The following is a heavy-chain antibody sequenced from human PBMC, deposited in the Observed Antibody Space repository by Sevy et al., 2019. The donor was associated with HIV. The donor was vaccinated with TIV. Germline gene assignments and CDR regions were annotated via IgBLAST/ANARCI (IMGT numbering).Heavy chain of an antibody. J-gene: IGHJ4*02. D-gene: IGHD6-13*01. V-gene: IGHV3-30*02. CDR2: IWYDGRDR. CDR1: GLSFSDYG. CDR3: AKNTAAVGVGGFDY. Sequence: GGSLRLSCTASGLSFSDYGMHWVRQAPGKGLEWVAFIWYDGRDRYYADSVKGRFTISRDNSKNILYLQMSSLRLEGTALYYCAKNTAAVGVGGFDYWGQGTLVTVSS.